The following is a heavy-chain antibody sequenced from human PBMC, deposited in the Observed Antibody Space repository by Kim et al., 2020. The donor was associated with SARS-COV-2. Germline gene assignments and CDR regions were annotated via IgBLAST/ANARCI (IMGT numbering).Heavy chain of an antibody. CDR2: INPDGSDK. CDR3: ARADV. Sequence: GGSLRLSCAASGFTFRSQWMSWVRQAPGKGLEWVANINPDGSDKSYVNSVKGRFTISRDNGENSVYLQMDSLRAEDTAIYYCARADVWGQGTLVIVSS. CDR1: GFTFRSQW. J-gene: IGHJ4*02. V-gene: IGHV3-7*01.